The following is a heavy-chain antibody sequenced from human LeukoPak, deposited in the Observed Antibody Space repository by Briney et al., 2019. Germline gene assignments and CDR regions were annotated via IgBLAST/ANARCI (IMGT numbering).Heavy chain of an antibody. V-gene: IGHV4-59*01. Sequence: SETLSLTCTVSGGSISSYYWSWIRQPPGKGLEWIGYIYYSGSTNYNPSLKSRVTISVDTFKNQFSLKLSSVTAADTAVYYCARVSGQAAAANWFDPWGQGTLVTVSS. CDR2: IYYSGST. CDR3: ARVSGQAAAANWFDP. J-gene: IGHJ5*02. D-gene: IGHD6-13*01. CDR1: GGSISSYY.